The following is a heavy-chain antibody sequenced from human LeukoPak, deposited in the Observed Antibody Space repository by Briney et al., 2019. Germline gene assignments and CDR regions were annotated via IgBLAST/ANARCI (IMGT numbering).Heavy chain of an antibody. CDR1: GFTFSSDA. Sequence: GGSLRLSCAASGFTFSSDAMTWVRQAPGKGLEWVSAISRSGGDTEYADSVKGRFTISRDNSKRSVFLQMNSLRAEDTGLYYCAREDWGPRFDPRGQGTLVTVSS. D-gene: IGHD7-27*01. V-gene: IGHV3-23*01. CDR2: ISRSGGDT. J-gene: IGHJ5*02. CDR3: AREDWGPRFDP.